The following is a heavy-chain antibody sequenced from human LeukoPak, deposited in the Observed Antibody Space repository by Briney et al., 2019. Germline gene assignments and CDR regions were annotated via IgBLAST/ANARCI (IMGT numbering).Heavy chain of an antibody. CDR1: GGSFSGYY. J-gene: IGHJ4*02. V-gene: IGHV4-34*01. CDR2: INHSGST. Sequence: PSETLSLTCAVYGGSFSGYYWSWIRQPPGKGLEWIGEINHSGSTNYNPSLKSRVTISVDTSKNQFSLKLSSVTAADTAVYYCARDHRVLFDYWGQGTLVTVSS. D-gene: IGHD1-1*01. CDR3: ARDHRVLFDY.